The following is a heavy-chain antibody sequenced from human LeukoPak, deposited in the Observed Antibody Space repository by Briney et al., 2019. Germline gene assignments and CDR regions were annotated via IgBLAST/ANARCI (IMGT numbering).Heavy chain of an antibody. J-gene: IGHJ4*02. CDR1: GYSFTSYW. CDR3: ARRSDCSGGSCYEVFDY. D-gene: IGHD2-15*01. Sequence: GESLKISCKGSGYSFTSYWIGWARQMPGKGLEWMGIIYPGDSDTRYSPSFQGQVTISADKSISTAYLQWSSLKASDTAMYYCARRSDCSGGSCYEVFDYWGQGTLVTVSS. V-gene: IGHV5-51*01. CDR2: IYPGDSDT.